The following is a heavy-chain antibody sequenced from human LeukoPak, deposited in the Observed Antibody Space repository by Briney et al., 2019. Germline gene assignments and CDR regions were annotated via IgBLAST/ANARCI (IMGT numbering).Heavy chain of an antibody. CDR2: IQYDGSNE. V-gene: IGHV3-30*02. J-gene: IGHJ6*03. Sequence: AGGSLRLSCAASRFTFSSYGMHWVRQAPGKGLEWVAYIQYDGSNEQYADSVKGRFSISRDSSKNILYLQMNSLRAEDTAVYYCAKDRCSNGVGCYYYYMDVWAKGPRSPSP. CDR3: AKDRCSNGVGCYYYYMDV. D-gene: IGHD2-8*01. CDR1: RFTFSSYG.